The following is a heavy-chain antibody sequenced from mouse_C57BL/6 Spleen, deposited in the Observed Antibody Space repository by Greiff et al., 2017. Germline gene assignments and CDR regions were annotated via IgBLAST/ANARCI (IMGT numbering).Heavy chain of an antibody. J-gene: IGHJ2*01. CDR1: GFTFSDYG. Sequence: EVMLVESGGGLVKPGGSLKLSCAASGFTFSDYGMHWVRQAPEKGLEWVAYISSGSSTIDYADTVKGRFTISRDNAKNTLFLQMTSLRSEDTAMYYCARGLGNYVYFDYWGQGTTLTVSS. CDR2: ISSGSSTI. D-gene: IGHD2-1*01. CDR3: ARGLGNYVYFDY. V-gene: IGHV5-17*01.